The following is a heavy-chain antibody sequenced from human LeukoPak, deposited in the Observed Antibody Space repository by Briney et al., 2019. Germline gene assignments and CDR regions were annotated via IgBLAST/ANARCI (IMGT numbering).Heavy chain of an antibody. J-gene: IGHJ4*02. CDR1: GGSSSGYY. CDR2: INHSGST. CDR3: ARGDDYGDWYFDY. V-gene: IGHV4-34*01. D-gene: IGHD4-17*01. Sequence: SETPSLTSALHGGSSSGYYWSWIRHPPRKGVEWIGEINHSGSTNYNPSLKSRVTISVDTSKNQFSLKLSSMTAAETAVYYCARGDDYGDWYFDYWGQGTLVTVSS.